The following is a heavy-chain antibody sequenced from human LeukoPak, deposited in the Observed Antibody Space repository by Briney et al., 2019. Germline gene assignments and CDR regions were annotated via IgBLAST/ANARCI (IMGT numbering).Heavy chain of an antibody. Sequence: ASVKVSCKASGYTFIGYYMHWVRQAPGQGLEWMGWISTYNGDTNYAQKFQGRVTMTTDTSTGTAYMELRSLRSDDTAVYYCARSYTIEVFAVGVLGYWGQGTLVTVSS. V-gene: IGHV1-18*01. CDR2: ISTYNGDT. CDR3: ARSYTIEVFAVGVLGY. D-gene: IGHD3-16*01. J-gene: IGHJ4*02. CDR1: GYTFIGYY.